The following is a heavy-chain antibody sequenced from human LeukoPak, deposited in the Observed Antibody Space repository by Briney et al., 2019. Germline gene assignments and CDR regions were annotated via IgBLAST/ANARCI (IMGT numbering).Heavy chain of an antibody. V-gene: IGHV1-2*02. CDR3: ARESNGYGDAGWSDP. J-gene: IGHJ5*02. CDR1: GYTFTGYY. D-gene: IGHD4-17*01. CDR2: INPNSGGT. Sequence: RASVKVSCKASGYTFTGYYMHWVRQAPGQGLEWMGWINPNSGGTNYAQKFQGRVTMTRDTSISTAYMELSRLRSDDTAVYYCARESNGYGDAGWSDPWGQGTLVTVSS.